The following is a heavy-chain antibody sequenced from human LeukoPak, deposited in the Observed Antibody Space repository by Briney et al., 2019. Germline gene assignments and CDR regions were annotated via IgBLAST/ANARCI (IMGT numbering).Heavy chain of an antibody. D-gene: IGHD6-19*01. Sequence: PWESLTLSCSVSGFTISSYSRHWIRQAPGKGLEYVSAISCNGGSTYYADSVKGRFTISRDNSKNTLYLQMSSLRAEDTAVYYCVKDQNPYSSGWQQYFQHWGQGTLVTVSS. CDR3: VKDQNPYSSGWQQYFQH. J-gene: IGHJ1*01. CDR1: GFTISSYS. CDR2: ISCNGGST. V-gene: IGHV3-64D*09.